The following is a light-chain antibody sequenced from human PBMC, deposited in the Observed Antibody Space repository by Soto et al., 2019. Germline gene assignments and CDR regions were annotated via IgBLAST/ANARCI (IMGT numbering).Light chain of an antibody. CDR1: QSISTW. V-gene: IGKV1-5*03. CDR2: KAS. J-gene: IGKJ1*01. CDR3: QQYNSYSWT. Sequence: DIQMTQSPSTLSASVGDRVTITCRASQSISTWLAWYKQKPGKAPKLLIYKASSLESGVPLRFSGSGSGTEFTLTISSLQPDDFGTYYCQQYNSYSWTFGQGTKVEIK.